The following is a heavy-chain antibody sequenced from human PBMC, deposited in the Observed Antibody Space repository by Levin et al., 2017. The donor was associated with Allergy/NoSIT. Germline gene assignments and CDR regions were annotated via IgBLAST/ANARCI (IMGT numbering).Heavy chain of an antibody. D-gene: IGHD6-19*01. J-gene: IGHJ4*02. CDR1: GFTFSSHG. Sequence: GESLKISCAASGFTFSSHGMSWVRQVPGGGLEWLSVISGSGDRTDYEASVKGRFTISRDNSKSTLYLDMVSLRAEDTAVYYCAKEYGSGWPSLYYFDCWGQGTLVTVSS. CDR2: ISGSGDRT. V-gene: IGHV3-23*01. CDR3: AKEYGSGWPSLYYFDC.